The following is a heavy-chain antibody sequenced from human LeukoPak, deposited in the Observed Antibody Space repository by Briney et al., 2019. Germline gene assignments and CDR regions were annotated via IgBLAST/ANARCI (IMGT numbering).Heavy chain of an antibody. V-gene: IGHV1-2*02. CDR1: GYTFTGYY. J-gene: IGHJ6*03. D-gene: IGHD1-26*01. CDR2: INPNSGGT. CDR3: ARDSGSSHPDDYYMDV. Sequence: WASVKVSCKASGYTFTGYYMHWVRQAPGQGLEWMGWINPNSGGTNYAQKFQGRVTMTRDTSISTAYMELSRLRSDDTAVYYCARDSGSSHPDDYYMDVWGKGTTVTVSS.